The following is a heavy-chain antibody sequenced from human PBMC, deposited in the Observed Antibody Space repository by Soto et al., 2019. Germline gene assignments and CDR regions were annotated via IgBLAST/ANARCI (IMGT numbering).Heavy chain of an antibody. CDR3: ASGHCFSSSCSYLDL. CDR1: GGSIDSDGSY. J-gene: IGHJ2*01. V-gene: IGHV4-31*03. D-gene: IGHD2-2*01. Sequence: QVQLQESGPGLVKPSQTLSLTCTVSGGSIDSDGSYWSWIRQSPGEGLEWLGYIYYSGTTYYNPSLKSRVSISLDTSKNQFSLKLSSVTAADTAISYCASGHCFSSSCSYLDLWGRGTLVTVSS. CDR2: IYYSGTT.